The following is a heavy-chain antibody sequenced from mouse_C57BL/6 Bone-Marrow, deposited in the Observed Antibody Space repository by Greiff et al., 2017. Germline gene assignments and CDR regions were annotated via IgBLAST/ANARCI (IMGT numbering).Heavy chain of an antibody. CDR2: IYPRSGNT. D-gene: IGHD2-3*01. CDR3: ARWGYDGYYDYAMDY. J-gene: IGHJ4*01. CDR1: GYTFTSYG. V-gene: IGHV1-81*01. Sequence: VKLQESGAELARPGASVKLSCKASGYTFTSYGISWVKQRTGQGLEWIGEIYPRSGNTYYNEKFKGKATLTADKSSSTAYMELRSLTSEDSAVYFCARWGYDGYYDYAMDYWGQGTSVTVSS.